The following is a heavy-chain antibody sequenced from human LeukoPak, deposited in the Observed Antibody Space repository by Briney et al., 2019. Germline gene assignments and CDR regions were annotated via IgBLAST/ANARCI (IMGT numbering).Heavy chain of an antibody. CDR3: AREYSSSSGRAFDI. D-gene: IGHD6-6*01. CDR2: ISSSSTI. J-gene: IGHJ3*02. V-gene: IGHV3-48*02. Sequence: PGGSLRLSCAASGFTFSTYTMNWVRQAPGKGLEWVSYISSSSTIYYADSVKGRFTISRDNAKNSLYLQMNSLRDEDTAVYYCAREYSSSSGRAFDIWGQGTMVTVSS. CDR1: GFTFSTYT.